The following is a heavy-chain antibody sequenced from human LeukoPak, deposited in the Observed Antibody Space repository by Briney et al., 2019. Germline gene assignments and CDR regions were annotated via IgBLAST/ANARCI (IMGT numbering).Heavy chain of an antibody. J-gene: IGHJ6*03. CDR3: ARASVTYYYHYYMDV. D-gene: IGHD4-11*01. CDR1: GGSISSGDYY. Sequence: SQTLSLTCTVSGGSISSGDYYWSWIRQPPGKGLEWIGYIYYSGSTNYNPSLKSRVTISVDTSKNQFSLKLSSVTAADTAVYYCARASVTYYYHYYMDVWGKGTTVTVSS. V-gene: IGHV4-61*08. CDR2: IYYSGST.